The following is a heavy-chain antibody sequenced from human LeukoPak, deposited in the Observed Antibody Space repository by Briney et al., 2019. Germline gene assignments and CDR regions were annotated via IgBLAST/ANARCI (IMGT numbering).Heavy chain of an antibody. CDR2: TYYSSKWYN. V-gene: IGHV6-1*01. D-gene: IGHD4-23*01. Sequence: SQTLSLTCAISGDSVSSNSAAWNWIRRSPSRCLEWLGSTYYSSKWYNVYAVSVKSRIIINPATSKNQFSLQLNSVPPEDTAVYYCARDGGPLDYWGQGTLVTVSS. CDR3: ARDGGPLDY. CDR1: GDSVSSNSAA. J-gene: IGHJ4*02.